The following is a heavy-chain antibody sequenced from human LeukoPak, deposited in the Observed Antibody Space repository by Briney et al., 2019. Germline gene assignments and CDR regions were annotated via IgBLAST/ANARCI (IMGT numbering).Heavy chain of an antibody. V-gene: IGHV3-30*03. Sequence: GGSLRLSCAASGFTFSSYGMHWVRQAPGKGLEWVAVISYDGSNKYYADSVKGRFTISRDNSKNTLYLQMNSLRAEDTAVYYCARGFRGSSRYHFDYWGQGTLVTVSS. CDR2: ISYDGSNK. D-gene: IGHD2-2*01. CDR1: GFTFSSYG. J-gene: IGHJ4*02. CDR3: ARGFRGSSRYHFDY.